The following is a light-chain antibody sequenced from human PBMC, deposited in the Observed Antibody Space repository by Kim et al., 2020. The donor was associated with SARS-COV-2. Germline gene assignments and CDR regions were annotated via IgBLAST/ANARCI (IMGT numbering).Light chain of an antibody. CDR2: RNN. J-gene: IGLJ2*01. CDR3: SAWDSSLSAVV. CDR1: SNNVGNQG. Sequence: QAGLTQPPSVSKGLRQTATLTCTGNSNNVGNQGAAWLQQHQGHPPKLLSYRNNNRPSGISERLSASRSGNTASLTITGLQPDDEADYYCSAWDSSLSAVVFGGGTQLTVL. V-gene: IGLV10-54*01.